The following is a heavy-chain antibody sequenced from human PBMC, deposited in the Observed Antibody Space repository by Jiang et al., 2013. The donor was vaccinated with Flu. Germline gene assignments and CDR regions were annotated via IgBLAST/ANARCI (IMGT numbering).Heavy chain of an antibody. J-gene: IGHJ4*02. V-gene: IGHV6-1*01. CDR1: GDSVSSNSAA. Sequence: SQTLSLTCAISGDSVSSNSAAWNWIRQSPSRGLEWLGRTYYRSKWYNDYAVSVKSRITINPDTSKNQFSLQLNSVTPEDTAVYYCAREGPDDCGGNGRHFDYWGQGTLVTVSS. CDR3: AREGPDDCGGNGRHFDY. D-gene: IGHD4-23*01. CDR2: TYYRSKWYN.